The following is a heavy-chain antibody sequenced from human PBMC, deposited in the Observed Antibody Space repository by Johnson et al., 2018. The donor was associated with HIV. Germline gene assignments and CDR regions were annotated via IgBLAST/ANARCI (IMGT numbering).Heavy chain of an antibody. D-gene: IGHD3-22*01. CDR3: ARDRRHYYDSSGYPDYDAFDI. V-gene: IGHV3-15*05. CDR1: GFTFSNAW. Sequence: VQLVESGGGLVKPGGSLRLSCAASGFTFSNAWMSWVRQAPGKGLEWVGRIKSKTDGGTTDYAAPVKGRFTISRDNAKTSLYLQMSSLRAEDTALYFCARDRRHYYDSSGYPDYDAFDIWGQGTMVTVSS. CDR2: IKSKTDGGTT. J-gene: IGHJ3*02.